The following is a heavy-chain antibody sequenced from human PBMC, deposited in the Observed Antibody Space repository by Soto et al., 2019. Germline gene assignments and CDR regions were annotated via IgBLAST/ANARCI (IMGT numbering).Heavy chain of an antibody. V-gene: IGHV3-11*01. Sequence: QVQLVESGRGLVKPGGSLRLSCAASGFTFSDYYMSWIRQAPGKGLEWVSYISSSGSTIYYADSVKGRFTISRDNAKNSLYLQMNSLRAEDTAVYYCARAVAGTSAYYYHFYYMDVWGKGTTVTVSS. CDR1: GFTFSDYY. D-gene: IGHD6-19*01. J-gene: IGHJ6*03. CDR3: ARAVAGTSAYYYHFYYMDV. CDR2: ISSSGSTI.